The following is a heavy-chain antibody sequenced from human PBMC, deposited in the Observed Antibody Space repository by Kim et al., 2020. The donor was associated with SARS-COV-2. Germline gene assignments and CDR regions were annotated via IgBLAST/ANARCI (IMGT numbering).Heavy chain of an antibody. CDR2: TFYRSKWYN. Sequence: QTLSLTCAISGDSVSSSSAAWNWVRQSPLRGLEWLGRTFYRSKWYNEYALSVKSRITINPDTSKNQFSLQLNSVTPEDTTVYYCAREDYGGDSRGFDYWGQGTLVTVSS. J-gene: IGHJ4*02. CDR1: GDSVSSSSAA. V-gene: IGHV6-1*01. D-gene: IGHD2-21*02. CDR3: AREDYGGDSRGFDY.